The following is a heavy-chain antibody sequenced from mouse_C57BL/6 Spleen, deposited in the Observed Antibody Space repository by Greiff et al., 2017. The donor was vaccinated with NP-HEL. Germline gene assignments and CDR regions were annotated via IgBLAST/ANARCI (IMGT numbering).Heavy chain of an antibody. CDR1: GYTFTDYN. CDR3: AREPAYGNYWYFDV. V-gene: IGHV1-18*01. D-gene: IGHD2-10*02. J-gene: IGHJ1*03. Sequence: EVQLQQSGPELVKPGASVKIPCKASGYTFTDYNMDWVKQSHGKSLEWIGDINPNNGGTIYNQKFKGKATLTVDKSSSTAYMELRSLTSEDTAVYYCAREPAYGNYWYFDVWGTGTTVTVSS. CDR2: INPNNGGT.